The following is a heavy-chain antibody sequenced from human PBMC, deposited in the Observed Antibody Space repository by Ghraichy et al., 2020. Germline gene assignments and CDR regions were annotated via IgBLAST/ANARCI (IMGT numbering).Heavy chain of an antibody. D-gene: IGHD2-2*01. J-gene: IGHJ4*02. CDR1: GFTFSTYT. V-gene: IGHV3-21*01. CDR3: ASSSTSNGY. CDR2: ISSSSTYI. Sequence: LNISCAASGFTFSTYTMNWVRQAPGKGLEWVSSISSSSTYIYYADSVKGRFTISRDNAKNSLYLQMISLTAEDTAVYFCASSSTSNGYWGQGTLVTVSS.